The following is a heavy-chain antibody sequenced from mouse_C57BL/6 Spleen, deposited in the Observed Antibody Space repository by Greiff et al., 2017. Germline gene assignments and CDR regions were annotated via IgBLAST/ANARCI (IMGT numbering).Heavy chain of an antibody. V-gene: IGHV1-69*01. CDR3: ARDCDGYHEGYFDV. D-gene: IGHD2-3*01. CDR1: GYTFTSYW. CDR2: IDPSDSYT. J-gene: IGHJ1*03. Sequence: VQLQQPGAELVMPGASVKLSCKASGYTFTSYWMHWVKQRPGQGLEWIGEIDPSDSYTNYNQKFKGKSTLTVDKSSSTAYMQLSSLTSEDSAVYYCARDCDGYHEGYFDVWGTGTTVTVSS.